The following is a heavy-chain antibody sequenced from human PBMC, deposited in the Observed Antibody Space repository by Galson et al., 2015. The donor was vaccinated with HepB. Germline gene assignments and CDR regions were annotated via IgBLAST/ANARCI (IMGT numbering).Heavy chain of an antibody. J-gene: IGHJ3*02. CDR1: EFNFSRYA. CDR3: AKEPSLDAFDI. CDR2: ISSDGSNG. V-gene: IGHV3-30*18. D-gene: IGHD2-2*01. Sequence: SLRLSCAASEFNFSRYAIHWVRQAPGKGLEWVTVISSDGSNGYYADSVKGRFTISRDNSKNTLYLQMNSLRTEDTAMYYCAKEPSLDAFDIWGQGTMVIVSS.